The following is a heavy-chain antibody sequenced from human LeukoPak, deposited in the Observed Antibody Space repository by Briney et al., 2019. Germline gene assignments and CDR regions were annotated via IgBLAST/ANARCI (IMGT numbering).Heavy chain of an antibody. D-gene: IGHD3-3*01. J-gene: IGHJ4*02. CDR1: GSTFSSYG. CDR3: ARDLNTIFGVVMGIDY. V-gene: IGHV3-33*01. CDR2: IWYDGSNK. Sequence: PRRSLRLSCAASGSTFSSYGMHWVRQAPGKGLEWVAVIWYDGSNKYYADSVKGRFTISRDNSKNTLYLQMNSLRAEDTAVYYCARDLNTIFGVVMGIDYWGQGTLVTVSS.